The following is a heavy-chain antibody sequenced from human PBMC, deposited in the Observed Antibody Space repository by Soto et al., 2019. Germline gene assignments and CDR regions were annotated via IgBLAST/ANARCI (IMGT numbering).Heavy chain of an antibody. CDR2: MNAKSGDT. V-gene: IGHV1-8*01. CDR3: ARGNPFNYAGLDV. D-gene: IGHD3-16*01. CDR1: GYTFSGCD. Sequence: ASVQVSCKASGYTFSGCDINWLRQAAGQGPEWMGWMNAKSGDTFSAQRLQGKFNMTWDTSLSTAYMEVGSLTSDDAAIYYCARGNPFNYAGLDVWGQGTTVTVSS. J-gene: IGHJ6*02.